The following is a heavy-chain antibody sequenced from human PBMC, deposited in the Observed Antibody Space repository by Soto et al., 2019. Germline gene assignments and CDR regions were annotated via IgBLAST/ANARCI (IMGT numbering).Heavy chain of an antibody. CDR1: GLTFSSYS. J-gene: IGHJ4*02. CDR2: ISSSSSTI. V-gene: IGHV3-48*02. D-gene: IGHD1-26*01. Sequence: EVQLVESGGGLVQPGGSLRLSCAASGLTFSSYSMNWVRQAPGKGLEWVSYISSSSSTIYYADSVKGRFTISRDNAKNSLYLQMNSRRDEDTAVYYCARDGGSLGYWGQGTLVTVTS. CDR3: ARDGGSLGY.